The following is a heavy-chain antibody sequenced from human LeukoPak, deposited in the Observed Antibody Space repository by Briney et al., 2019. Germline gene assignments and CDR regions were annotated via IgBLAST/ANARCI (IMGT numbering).Heavy chain of an antibody. CDR2: IYSGGSI. CDR1: GFTVSSNY. D-gene: IGHD3-10*01. CDR3: ARDEGSGSGSFDI. J-gene: IGHJ3*02. V-gene: IGHV3-53*01. Sequence: GGPLRLSCAASGFTVSSNYMNWVRQAPGKGLEWVSVIYSGGSIYYTDSVKGRFTISRDNSKNTLYLQMNSLRAEDTAVYYCARDEGSGSGSFDIWGQGTMVTVSS.